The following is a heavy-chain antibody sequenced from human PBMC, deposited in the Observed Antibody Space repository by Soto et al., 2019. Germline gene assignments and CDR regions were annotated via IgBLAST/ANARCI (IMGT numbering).Heavy chain of an antibody. J-gene: IGHJ4*02. D-gene: IGHD5-12*01. Sequence: GGSVRLSCAASGFTFSSYAMSWVRQAPGKGLEWVSAISGSGGSTYYADSVKGRFTISRDNSKNTLYLQMNSLRAEDTAVYYCAKDRFTLRFKQKFDYWGQGTLVTISS. V-gene: IGHV3-23*01. CDR3: AKDRFTLRFKQKFDY. CDR2: ISGSGGST. CDR1: GFTFSSYA.